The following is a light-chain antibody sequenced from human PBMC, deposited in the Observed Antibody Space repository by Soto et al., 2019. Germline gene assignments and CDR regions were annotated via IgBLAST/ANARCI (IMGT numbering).Light chain of an antibody. J-gene: IGKJ2*01. CDR3: QQYQNWPPLYA. V-gene: IGKV3-11*01. Sequence: EIVLTQSPATLSLSPGERATLSCRASQSVSSYLAWDQQKPGQAPRLLIYDASNRATGIPARFSGSGSGTDFTLTISSLEPEDFAVYFYQQYQNWPPLYAFGQGTKLEI. CDR1: QSVSSY. CDR2: DAS.